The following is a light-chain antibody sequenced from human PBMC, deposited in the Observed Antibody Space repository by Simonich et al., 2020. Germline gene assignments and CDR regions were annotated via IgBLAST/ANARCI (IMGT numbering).Light chain of an antibody. Sequence: NFMLTQPHSVSESPGKTVTISCTRCSGSIASKYVHWYQQRPGSSPTTVIYEDNQRPSGVPDRFAGSIDSSSNSASLTISGLKTEDEADYYCQSYDSSNQVFGGGTKLTVL. CDR2: EDN. CDR3: QSYDSSNQV. V-gene: IGLV6-57*01. CDR1: SGSIASKY. J-gene: IGLJ3*02.